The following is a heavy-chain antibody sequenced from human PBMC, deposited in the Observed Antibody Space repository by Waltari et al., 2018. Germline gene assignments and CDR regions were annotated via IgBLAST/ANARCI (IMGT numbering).Heavy chain of an antibody. CDR3: ARYYGNGEGWLDP. D-gene: IGHD3-3*01. Sequence: QLQLQESGPGLVKPSETLSLTCTVSGGSISSGRYYWGWIRQPPGKGLEWIGYISYSGTTYYNLSLKSRVTMSVDTSRDQYSLSLRSVAAADTAVYYCARYYGNGEGWLDPWGQGTLVTVSS. V-gene: IGHV4-39*07. J-gene: IGHJ5*02. CDR2: ISYSGTT. CDR1: GGSISSGRYY.